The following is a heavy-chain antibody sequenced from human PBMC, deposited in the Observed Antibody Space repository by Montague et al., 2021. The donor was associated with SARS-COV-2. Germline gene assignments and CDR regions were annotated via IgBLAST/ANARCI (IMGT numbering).Heavy chain of an antibody. CDR1: GFAFSTYA. Sequence: SLRISWAASGFAFSTYAMYLFRQAPGKGLEWVAVISYDGSNQYYADSVKGRFTISRDNSKNTLYLQMNSLRAEDTAVYYCARTQSGNYLYYFDYWGQGILVTVSS. J-gene: IGHJ4*02. D-gene: IGHD1-26*01. CDR3: ARTQSGNYLYYFDY. V-gene: IGHV3-30*04. CDR2: ISYDGSNQ.